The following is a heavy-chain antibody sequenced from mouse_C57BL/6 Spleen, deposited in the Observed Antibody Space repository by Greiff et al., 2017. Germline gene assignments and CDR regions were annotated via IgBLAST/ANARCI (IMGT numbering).Heavy chain of an antibody. J-gene: IGHJ1*03. Sequence: VQLQQSGAELVKPGASVKISCKASGYAFSSYWMNWVKQRPGKGLEWIGQIYPGDGDTNYNGKFKGKATLTADKSSSTAYMQLSSLTSEDSAVYFCARSGTSVLENFGVWGTGTTVTVSS. V-gene: IGHV1-80*01. CDR2: IYPGDGDT. CDR3: ARSGTSVLENFGV. CDR1: GYAFSSYW. D-gene: IGHD1-1*01.